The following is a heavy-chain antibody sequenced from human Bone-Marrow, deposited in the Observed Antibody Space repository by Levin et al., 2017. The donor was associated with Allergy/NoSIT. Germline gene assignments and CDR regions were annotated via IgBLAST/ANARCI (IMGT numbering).Heavy chain of an antibody. CDR2: ISYDGSNK. CDR1: GFTFSSYA. Sequence: SCAASGFTFSSYAMHWVRQAPGKGLEWVAVISYDGSNKYYADSVKGRFTISRDNSKNTLYLQMNSLRAEDTAVYYCARDGYDFWSGYSTWSYYGMDVWGQGTTVTVSS. CDR3: ARDGYDFWSGYSTWSYYGMDV. J-gene: IGHJ6*02. D-gene: IGHD3-3*01. V-gene: IGHV3-30-3*01.